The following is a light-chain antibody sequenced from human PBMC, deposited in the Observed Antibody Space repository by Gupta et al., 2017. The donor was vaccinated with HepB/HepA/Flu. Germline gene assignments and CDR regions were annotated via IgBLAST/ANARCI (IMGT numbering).Light chain of an antibody. CDR1: QGISSY. J-gene: IGKJ5*01. CDR3: QQDDSLPIT. Sequence: AIRMTQSPSSFSASTGDRVTITCRASQGISSYLAWYQQKPGKAPKLLIYAASTLQSGVPSRFSGSGSGTDFTLTISFLHSEDFTTYYCQQDDSLPITFGQGTRMEIK. CDR2: AAS. V-gene: IGKV1-8*01.